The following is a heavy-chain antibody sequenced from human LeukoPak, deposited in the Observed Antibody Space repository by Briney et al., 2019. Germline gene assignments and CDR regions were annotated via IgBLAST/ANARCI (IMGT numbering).Heavy chain of an antibody. V-gene: IGHV3-23*01. J-gene: IGHJ3*02. Sequence: PGGSLRLSCVASGFTFSSYPMNWVRQSPERGLEWVSAISGTGDSTSYADSLRGRFSISRDNSHDTLYLQMSSLTAEDTAVYYCARECGRLYDGRAFDIWGQGTMVTVSS. CDR1: GFTFSSYP. CDR2: ISGTGDST. CDR3: ARECGRLYDGRAFDI. D-gene: IGHD3-22*01.